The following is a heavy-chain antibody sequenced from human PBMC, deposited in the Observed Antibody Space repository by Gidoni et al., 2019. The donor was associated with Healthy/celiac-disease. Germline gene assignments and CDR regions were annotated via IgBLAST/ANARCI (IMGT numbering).Heavy chain of an antibody. CDR2: ISGSGGST. CDR3: AKGYITMIVVVIPAFDI. CDR1: GFTFSSYA. V-gene: IGHV3-23*04. Sequence: EVQLVESGGGLVQPGGSLRLSCAASGFTFSSYAISWVRKAPGKGLEWVSAISGSGGSTYYADSVKGRFTISRDNSKNTLYLQMNSLRAEDTAVYYCAKGYITMIVVVIPAFDIWGQGTMVTVSS. J-gene: IGHJ3*02. D-gene: IGHD3-22*01.